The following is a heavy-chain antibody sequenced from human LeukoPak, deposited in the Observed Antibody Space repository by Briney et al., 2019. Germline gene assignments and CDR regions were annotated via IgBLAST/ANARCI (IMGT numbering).Heavy chain of an antibody. D-gene: IGHD6-13*01. CDR2: ISYDGSNK. J-gene: IGHJ4*02. Sequence: PGGSLRLSCAASGFTFSNFAMSWVRQAPGKGLEWVAVISYDGSNKYYADSVKGRFTISRDNSKNTLYLQMNSLRAEDTAVYYCARDEAAGTGDYFDYWGQETLVTVSS. CDR1: GFTFSNFA. V-gene: IGHV3-30-3*01. CDR3: ARDEAAGTGDYFDY.